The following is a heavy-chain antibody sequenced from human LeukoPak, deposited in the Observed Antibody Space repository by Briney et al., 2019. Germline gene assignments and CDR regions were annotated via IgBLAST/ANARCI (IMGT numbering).Heavy chain of an antibody. J-gene: IGHJ4*02. CDR3: ARARNYDFWSVNGLGY. Sequence: GGSLRLSCAASGFTFSSYAMHWVRQAPGKGLEWVAVISYDGSNKYYADSVKGRFTISRDNSKNTLYLQMNSLRAEDTAVYYCARARNYDFWSVNGLGYWGQGTLVTVSS. CDR2: ISYDGSNK. CDR1: GFTFSSYA. V-gene: IGHV3-30-3*01. D-gene: IGHD3-3*01.